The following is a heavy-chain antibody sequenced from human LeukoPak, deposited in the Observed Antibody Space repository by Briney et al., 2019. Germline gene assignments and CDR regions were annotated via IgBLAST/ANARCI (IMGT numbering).Heavy chain of an antibody. CDR1: GFTFSSYA. D-gene: IGHD3-9*01. CDR3: AKVSTGYFFQYYFDY. CDR2: ISGSGGST. Sequence: GGSLRPSCAASGFTFSSYAMSWVRQAPGKGLEWVSAISGSGGSTYYADSVKGRFTISRDNSKNTLYLQMNSLRAEDTAVYYCAKVSTGYFFQYYFDYWGQGTLVTVSS. J-gene: IGHJ4*02. V-gene: IGHV3-23*01.